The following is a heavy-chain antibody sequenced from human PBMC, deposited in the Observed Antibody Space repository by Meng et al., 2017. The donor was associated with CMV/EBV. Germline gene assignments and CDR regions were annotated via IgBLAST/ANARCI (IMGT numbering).Heavy chain of an antibody. J-gene: IGHJ4*02. CDR3: ARRGMSSSPGDY. D-gene: IGHD6-6*01. Sequence: GGPLRLSCAASGFTFSSYSMNWVRQAPGKGLEWVSSISGSSSYIYYADSVKGRFTIHRDNAKNSLYLQMNSLRAEETAVYYCARRGMSSSPGDYWGQGTLVTVSS. V-gene: IGHV3-21*01. CDR1: GFTFSSYS. CDR2: ISGSSSYI.